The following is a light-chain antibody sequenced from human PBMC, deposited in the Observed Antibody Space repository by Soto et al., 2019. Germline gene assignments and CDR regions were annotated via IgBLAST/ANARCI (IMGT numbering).Light chain of an antibody. CDR2: GEA. CDR3: HQYGRSPPYT. J-gene: IGKJ2*01. Sequence: LTQSKKTLSSSPGERATLSCMASQSVSSSYLAWYQQKPGQAPRLLVYGEASRATGTPDRFSGSGSGTDFTLTISRLEPEDFAVYYCHQYGRSPPYTFGQGTKVDI. V-gene: IGKV3-20*01. CDR1: QSVSSSY.